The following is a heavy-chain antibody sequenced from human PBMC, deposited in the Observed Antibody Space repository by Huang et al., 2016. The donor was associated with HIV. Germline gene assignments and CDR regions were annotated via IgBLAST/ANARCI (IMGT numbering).Heavy chain of an antibody. CDR1: GGSFSGYY. D-gene: IGHD1-1*01. J-gene: IGHJ3*02. V-gene: IGHV4-34*01. CDR3: ARERMMSWLDDHDAFDI. CDR2: INHSGIT. Sequence: QVQLQQWGAGLLKPSETLSLTCAVYGGSFSGYYWSWIRQSPGKGLEGIGEINHSGITNHNPSLKSRLTISVDTSKNQFSLKLSSVTAADTAVYYCARERMMSWLDDHDAFDIWGQGTMVTVSS.